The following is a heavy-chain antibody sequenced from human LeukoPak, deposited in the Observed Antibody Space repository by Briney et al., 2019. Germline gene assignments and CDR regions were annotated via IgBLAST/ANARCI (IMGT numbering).Heavy chain of an antibody. D-gene: IGHD4-17*01. CDR3: AKVRTTVTTRAAFDI. J-gene: IGHJ3*02. Sequence: GGSLRLSCAASGFTFSSYAMHWVRQAPGKGLEWVAIISYDGSNKYYADSVKGRFTISRDNSKNTLYLQMNSLRAEDTAVYYCAKVRTTVTTRAAFDIWGQGTMVTVSS. V-gene: IGHV3-30*04. CDR1: GFTFSSYA. CDR2: ISYDGSNK.